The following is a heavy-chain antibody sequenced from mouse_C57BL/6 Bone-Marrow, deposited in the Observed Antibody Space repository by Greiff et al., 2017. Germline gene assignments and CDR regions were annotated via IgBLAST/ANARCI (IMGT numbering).Heavy chain of an antibody. J-gene: IGHJ4*01. CDR2: MYPGDGDT. D-gene: IGHD2-3*01. Sequence: QVQLKESGPELVKPGASVKISCKASGYAFSSSWMNWVKQRPGKGLEWIGRMYPGDGDTNYNGKFKGKATLTADKSSSTAYLQLSSLTSEDSAVYFCARGGLLRAMDYWGQGNSVTVSS. V-gene: IGHV1-82*01. CDR1: GYAFSSSW. CDR3: ARGGLLRAMDY.